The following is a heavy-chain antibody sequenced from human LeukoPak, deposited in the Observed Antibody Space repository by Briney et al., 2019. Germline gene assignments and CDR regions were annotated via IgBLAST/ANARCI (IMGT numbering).Heavy chain of an antibody. CDR2: IIPILGIA. Sequence: GSSVKVSCKASGGTFSSYTISWVRQAPGQGLEWMGMIIPILGIANYAQKFQGRVTITADKSTSTAYMELSSLRSEDTAVYYCARGAPGDYDFWSGYLFDYWGQGSLVTVS. J-gene: IGHJ4*02. D-gene: IGHD3-3*01. V-gene: IGHV1-69*02. CDR1: GGTFSSYT. CDR3: ARGAPGDYDFWSGYLFDY.